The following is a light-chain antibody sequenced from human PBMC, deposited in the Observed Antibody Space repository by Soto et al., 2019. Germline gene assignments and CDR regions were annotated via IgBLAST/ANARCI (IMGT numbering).Light chain of an antibody. CDR1: QSVGYN. V-gene: IGKV3-15*01. CDR2: DAS. CDR3: QQSNTWPKT. Sequence: EIVMTQSPDTLSVSPGETATLSCRASQSVGYNLAWYQQKPGQAPRLLISDASTRATGLPARFSGSGSGTEFTLTISGLQSEDFAVYYCQQSNTWPKTFGQGTKVEIK. J-gene: IGKJ1*01.